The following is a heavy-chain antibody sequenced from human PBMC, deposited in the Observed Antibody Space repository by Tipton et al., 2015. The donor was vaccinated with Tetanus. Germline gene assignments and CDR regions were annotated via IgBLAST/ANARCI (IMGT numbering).Heavy chain of an antibody. Sequence: QSGAEVKKPGASVKVSCKASGYTFTSYGISWVRQAPGQGLEWMGWISAYNGNTNYAQKLQGRVTMTTDTSTSTAYMELRSLRSGDTAVYYCARGTMSDYVWGSYLPDDYWGQGTLVTVSS. CDR1: GYTFTSYG. CDR3: ARGTMSDYVWGSYLPDDY. J-gene: IGHJ4*02. V-gene: IGHV1-18*01. CDR2: ISAYNGNT. D-gene: IGHD3-16*02.